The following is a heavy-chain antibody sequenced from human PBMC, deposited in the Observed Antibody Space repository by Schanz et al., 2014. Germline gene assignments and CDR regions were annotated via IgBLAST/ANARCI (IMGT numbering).Heavy chain of an antibody. D-gene: IGHD2-8*01. CDR2: IGGSGDST. V-gene: IGHV3-23*01. CDR3: AKWEDIVPEPEPMRGWFDS. J-gene: IGHJ5*01. CDR1: GFTFSNHA. Sequence: EVQLLESGGGFVQPGGSLRLSCAASGFTFSNHALSWVRQAPGKGLEWVSGIGGSGDSTHYADSVKGRFIVSRDNSRATLFLQMDSLRAADTAFYYCAKWEDIVPEPEPMRGWFDSWGQGILVTVSP.